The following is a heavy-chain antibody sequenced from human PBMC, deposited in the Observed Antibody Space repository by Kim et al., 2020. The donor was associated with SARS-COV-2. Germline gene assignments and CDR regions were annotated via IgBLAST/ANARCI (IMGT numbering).Heavy chain of an antibody. CDR2: IDPSDSYT. CDR3: ARGDYGSGSYYNWDDAFDI. CDR1: GYSFTSYW. J-gene: IGHJ3*02. Sequence: GESLKISCKGSGYSFTSYWISWVRQMPGKGLEWMGRIDPSDSYTNYSPSFQGHVTISADKSISTAYLQWSSLKASDTAMYYCARGDYGSGSYYNWDDAFDIWGQGTMVTVSS. D-gene: IGHD3-10*01. V-gene: IGHV5-10-1*01.